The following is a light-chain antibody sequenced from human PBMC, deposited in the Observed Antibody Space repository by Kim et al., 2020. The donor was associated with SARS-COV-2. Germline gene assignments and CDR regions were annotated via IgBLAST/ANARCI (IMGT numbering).Light chain of an antibody. V-gene: IGLV3-1*01. CDR3: QAWDSSTGV. CDR1: KLGDKY. Sequence: SYELTQPPSVSVSPGQTASITCSGDKLGDKYACWYQQKPGQSPVLVIYQDSKRPSGIPERFSGSNSGNTATLTISGTQAMDEADYNCQAWDSSTGVFGTGTKVTVL. J-gene: IGLJ1*01. CDR2: QDS.